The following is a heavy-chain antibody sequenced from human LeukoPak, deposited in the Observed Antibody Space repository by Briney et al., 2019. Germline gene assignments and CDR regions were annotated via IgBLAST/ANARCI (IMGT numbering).Heavy chain of an antibody. J-gene: IGHJ4*02. D-gene: IGHD4-17*01. CDR1: GFTFSSND. CDR3: ARVVDHDYGDYYLDY. V-gene: IGHV3-53*01. CDR2: IHSSGST. Sequence: GGSLRLSCAASGFTFSSNDMSWVRQAPGKGLECISVIHSSGSTDYADSVKGRLTISRDNSKNTLYLQMNSLRAEDTAVYYCARVVDHDYGDYYLDYWGQGTLVTVSS.